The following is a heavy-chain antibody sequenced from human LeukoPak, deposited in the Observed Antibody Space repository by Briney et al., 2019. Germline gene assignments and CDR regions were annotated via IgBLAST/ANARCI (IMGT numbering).Heavy chain of an antibody. D-gene: IGHD1-26*01. J-gene: IGHJ5*02. CDR1: VYTLTELS. V-gene: IGHV1-24*01. Sequence: ASVKVSCKVSVYTLTELSMHWVRQAPGKGLEWMGGFDPEDGETIYAQKFQGRVTMTEDTSTDTAYMELSSLRSEDTAVYYCATAYSGSTNWFDPWGQGTLVTVSS. CDR2: FDPEDGET. CDR3: ATAYSGSTNWFDP.